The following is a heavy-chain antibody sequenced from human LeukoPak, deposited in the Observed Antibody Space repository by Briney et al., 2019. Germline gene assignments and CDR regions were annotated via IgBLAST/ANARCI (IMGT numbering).Heavy chain of an antibody. J-gene: IGHJ4*02. CDR1: GYTFTSYG. CDR3: ARDPGSGWYGDFDY. CDR2: ISAYNGNT. Sequence: ASVKLSCKASGYTFTSYGISWARQAPGQGLGWVGWISAYNGNTNYAQKLQGRVTMTTDTSTSTAYMELRSLRSDDTAVYYCARDPGSGWYGDFDYWGQGTLVTVSS. V-gene: IGHV1-18*01. D-gene: IGHD6-19*01.